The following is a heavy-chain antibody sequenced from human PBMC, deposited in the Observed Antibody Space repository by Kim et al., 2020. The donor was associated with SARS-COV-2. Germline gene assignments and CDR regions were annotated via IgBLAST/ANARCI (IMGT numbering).Heavy chain of an antibody. CDR1: GGTFSSYA. J-gene: IGHJ6*02. CDR3: ARRDGSTSSSYGRRNYYYYGMDV. V-gene: IGHV1-69*13. Sequence: SVKVSCKASGGTFSSYAISWVRQAPGQGLEWMGGIIPIFGTANYAQKFQGRVTITADESTSTAYMELSSLRSEDTAVYYCARRDGSTSSSYGRRNYYYYGMDVWGQGTTVTVSS. D-gene: IGHD2-2*01. CDR2: IIPIFGTA.